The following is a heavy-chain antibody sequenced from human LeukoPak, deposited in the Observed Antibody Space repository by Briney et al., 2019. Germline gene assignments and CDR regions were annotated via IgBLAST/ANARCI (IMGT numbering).Heavy chain of an antibody. CDR3: ARDRLLWFGEPRAYYYYGMDV. CDR1: GFTFSSYE. D-gene: IGHD3-10*01. V-gene: IGHV3-7*01. Sequence: TGGSLRLSCAASGFTFSSYEMNWVRQAPGKGLEWVANIKQDGSEKYYVDSVKGRFTISRDNAKNSLYLQMNSLRAEDTAVYYCARDRLLWFGEPRAYYYYGMDVWGQGTTVTVSS. J-gene: IGHJ6*02. CDR2: IKQDGSEK.